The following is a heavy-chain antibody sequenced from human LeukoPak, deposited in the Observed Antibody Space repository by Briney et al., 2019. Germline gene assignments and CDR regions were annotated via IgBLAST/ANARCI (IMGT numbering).Heavy chain of an antibody. V-gene: IGHV4-4*07. CDR3: AREGGDSSGWYGGYYFDY. CDR2: IYTSGST. CDR1: GGTISSYY. J-gene: IGHJ4*02. Sequence: PSETLSLTCTVSGGTISSYYWSWIRQPAGKGLEWIGRIYTSGSTNYNPSLKSRFTMSVDTSKNQFSLKLSSVTAADTAVYYCAREGGDSSGWYGGYYFDYWGQGTLVTVSS. D-gene: IGHD6-19*01.